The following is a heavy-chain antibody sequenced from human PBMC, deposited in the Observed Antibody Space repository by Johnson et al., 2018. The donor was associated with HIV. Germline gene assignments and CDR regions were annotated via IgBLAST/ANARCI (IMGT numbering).Heavy chain of an antibody. V-gene: IGHV3-30*04. Sequence: QVQLVESGGGVVQPGRSLRLSCAASGFTFSSYAMHWVRQAPGKGLAWVAVISYDGSNKYYADSVKGRCPISRDNSENTLYRQMNSLRAEDTAVYYCARLDHYPSSWYLTYAFDIWGQGTMVTVSS. CDR2: ISYDGSNK. CDR3: ARLDHYPSSWYLTYAFDI. D-gene: IGHD6-13*01. CDR1: GFTFSSYA. J-gene: IGHJ3*02.